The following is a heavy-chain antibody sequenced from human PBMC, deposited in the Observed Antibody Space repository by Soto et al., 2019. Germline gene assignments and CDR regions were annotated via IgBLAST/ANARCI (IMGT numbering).Heavy chain of an antibody. CDR3: ASAYYDSSGYSTFDY. J-gene: IGHJ4*02. Sequence: PSETLSLTCTVSGGSISSYYWSWIRQPPGKGLEWIGYIYYSGSTNYNPSLKSRVTISVDTSKNQFSLKLSSVTAADTAVYYCASAYYDSSGYSTFDYWGQGTLVTVSS. V-gene: IGHV4-59*01. CDR1: GGSISSYY. CDR2: IYYSGST. D-gene: IGHD3-22*01.